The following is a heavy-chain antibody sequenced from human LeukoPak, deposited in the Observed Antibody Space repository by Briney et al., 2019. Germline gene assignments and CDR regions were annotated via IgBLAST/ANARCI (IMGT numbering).Heavy chain of an antibody. D-gene: IGHD1-26*01. CDR2: ISGSGHNT. V-gene: IGHV3-23*01. Sequence: GGSLRLSCAASGFTFSSYAMSWVRQAPGKGLEWVSAISGSGHNTYYADSMKGRLTISRDNSQNTLYLQMNSPRAEDTAVYYCAKDQVGVHYNWGQGTLVTVSS. J-gene: IGHJ4*02. CDR3: AKDQVGVHYN. CDR1: GFTFSSYA.